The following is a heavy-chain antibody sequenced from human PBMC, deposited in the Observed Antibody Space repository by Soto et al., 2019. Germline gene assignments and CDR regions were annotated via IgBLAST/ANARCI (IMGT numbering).Heavy chain of an antibody. CDR2: VNPKRGGT. V-gene: IGHV1-2*02. CDR3: ASASGIPDRFCYFDI. CDR1: GYTFSDYF. Sequence: QVQLVQSGAEVRRPGASVRVSCKTYGYTFSDYFLHWVRQAPGQGPEWIGFVNPKRGGTEYSQRFQRRVTTARDPSTNSVDMDLNSLTSESTAVYYCASASGIPDRFCYFDIWARGTLVTVSS. J-gene: IGHJ2*01. D-gene: IGHD3-3*01.